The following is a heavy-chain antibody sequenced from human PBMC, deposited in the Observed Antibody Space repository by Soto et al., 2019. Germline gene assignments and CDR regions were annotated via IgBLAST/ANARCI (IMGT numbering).Heavy chain of an antibody. Sequence: QVQLVESGGGLVKPGGSLRLSCAASGFTFSDYYMSWIRQAPGKGLEWVSYIGSSSTNTKYADSVKGRFTISRDNTKNSLYLQMNILRAEDTAVYYCARSLPGTYGAFDLWGQGTMVTVSS. D-gene: IGHD1-7*01. CDR2: IGSSSTNT. CDR3: ARSLPGTYGAFDL. CDR1: GFTFSDYY. J-gene: IGHJ3*01. V-gene: IGHV3-11*06.